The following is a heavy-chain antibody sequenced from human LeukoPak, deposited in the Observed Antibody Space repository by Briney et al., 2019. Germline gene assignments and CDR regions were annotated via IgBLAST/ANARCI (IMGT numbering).Heavy chain of an antibody. Sequence: ASVKVSCKASGYTFTSYDINWVRQATGQGLEWMGWMNPNSGNTGYAQKFQGRVTMTRNTSISTAYMELSSPRSEDTAVYYCARARSSSSLVRYYYYYYYMDVWGKGTTVTVSS. CDR2: MNPNSGNT. D-gene: IGHD6-13*01. CDR3: ARARSSSSLVRYYYYYYYMDV. CDR1: GYTFTSYD. V-gene: IGHV1-8*01. J-gene: IGHJ6*03.